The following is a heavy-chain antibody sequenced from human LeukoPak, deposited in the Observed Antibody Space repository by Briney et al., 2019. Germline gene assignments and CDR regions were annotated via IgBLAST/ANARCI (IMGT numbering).Heavy chain of an antibody. V-gene: IGHV4-39*01. CDR2: IYYSGST. D-gene: IGHD3-10*01. CDR3: VRSLGEPYGMDV. J-gene: IGHJ6*02. CDR1: GGSISSSSYY. Sequence: TPSETLSLTCTVSGGSISSSSYYWGWIRQPPGKGLEWIGSIYYSGSTYYNPSLKSRVTISVDTSKNQFSLKLSSVTAADTAVYYCVRSLGEPYGMDVWGQGTTVTVSS.